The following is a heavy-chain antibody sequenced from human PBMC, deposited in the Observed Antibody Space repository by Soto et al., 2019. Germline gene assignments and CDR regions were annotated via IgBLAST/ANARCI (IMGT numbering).Heavy chain of an antibody. CDR1: GGSISNYY. Sequence: SETLSLTCTVSGGSISNYYWSWIRQPPGKGLEWIGYIYSSGTTNYNPSLRSRVTISVDTSKSQFSLKLSSVTAADTAVYYCARARTPYYYDNTGYFLFDSWGQGTLVTVSS. CDR3: ARARTPYYYDNTGYFLFDS. V-gene: IGHV4-59*01. CDR2: IYSSGTT. J-gene: IGHJ4*02. D-gene: IGHD3-22*01.